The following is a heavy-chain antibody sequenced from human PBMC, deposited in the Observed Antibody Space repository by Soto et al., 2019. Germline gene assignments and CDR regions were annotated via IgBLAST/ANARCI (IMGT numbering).Heavy chain of an antibody. CDR2: ISSTTNYI. CDR3: ARESEDLTSNFDY. V-gene: IGHV3-21*01. J-gene: IGHJ4*02. CDR1: GFTFTRYS. Sequence: ESGGGLAKPGGSLRLSCAASGFTFTRYSMNWVRQAPGKGLEWVSSISSTTNYIYYADSMKGRFTVSRDNAKNSVYLEMNSLSAEDTALYYCARESEDLTSNFDYWGQGTLVTVSS.